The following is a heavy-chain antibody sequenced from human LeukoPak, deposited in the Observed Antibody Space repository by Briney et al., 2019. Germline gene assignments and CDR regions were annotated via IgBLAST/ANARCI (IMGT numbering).Heavy chain of an antibody. Sequence: PGESLRLSCAASGFTVSSNYMSWVRQAPGKGLEWVSVIYSGGSTYYADSAKGGFTISRDNSKNTLYLQMNSLRAEDTAVYYCAREVYYYDSSGYSADYWGQGTLVTVSS. V-gene: IGHV3-66*01. J-gene: IGHJ4*02. CDR2: IYSGGST. CDR3: AREVYYYDSSGYSADY. D-gene: IGHD3-22*01. CDR1: GFTVSSNY.